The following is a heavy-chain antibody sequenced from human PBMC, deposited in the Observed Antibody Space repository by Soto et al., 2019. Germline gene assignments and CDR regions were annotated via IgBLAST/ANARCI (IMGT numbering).Heavy chain of an antibody. CDR1: GFTFSGYA. Sequence: RRLSCAASGFTFSGYAMHWVRQVPGKGLEWVAVISYDGSNKYYADFVKGRFTISRDNSKNTLYLQMNSLRAEDTAVYYCARGHCGGDCPDAFDIWGQGTMVTV. CDR2: ISYDGSNK. V-gene: IGHV3-30-3*01. CDR3: ARGHCGGDCPDAFDI. D-gene: IGHD2-21*02. J-gene: IGHJ3*02.